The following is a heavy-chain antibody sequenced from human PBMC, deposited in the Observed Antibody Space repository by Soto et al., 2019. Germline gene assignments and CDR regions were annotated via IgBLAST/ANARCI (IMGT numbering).Heavy chain of an antibody. J-gene: IGHJ6*03. CDR3: ATGVPYYDFWSGYFERGYYYMDV. CDR2: FDPEDGET. V-gene: IGHV1-24*01. Sequence: ASVKVSCKVSGYTLTELSMHWVRQAPGKGLEWMGGFDPEDGETIYAQKFQGRVTMTEDTSTDTAYMELSSLRSEDTAVYYCATGVPYYDFWSGYFERGYYYMDVWGKGTTVTVSS. D-gene: IGHD3-3*01. CDR1: GYTLTELS.